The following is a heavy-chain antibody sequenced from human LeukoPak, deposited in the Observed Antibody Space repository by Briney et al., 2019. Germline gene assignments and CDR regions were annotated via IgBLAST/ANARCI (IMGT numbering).Heavy chain of an antibody. V-gene: IGHV3-64*01. CDR1: GFTFSSYA. Sequence: PGGSLRLSCAASGFTFSSYAMHWVRQAPGKGLEYVSAISSNGGSTYYANSVKGRFTISRDNSKNTLYLQMGSLRAEDMAVYYCARESAAAESIYCYYYGMDVWGQGTTVTVSS. CDR3: ARESAAAESIYCYYYGMDV. CDR2: ISSNGGST. D-gene: IGHD6-13*01. J-gene: IGHJ6*02.